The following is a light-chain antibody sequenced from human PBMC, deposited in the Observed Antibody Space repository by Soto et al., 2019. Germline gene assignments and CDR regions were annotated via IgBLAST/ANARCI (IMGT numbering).Light chain of an antibody. J-gene: IGLJ1*01. CDR3: CSLTTRDSHV. V-gene: IGLV2-14*01. CDR2: AVS. Sequence: SALTXPASVSGSPGQSITISCSGTSSDVGAHNLVSWYQQHPGRAPKLMIYAVSNRPSGVSNRFSGSKSGNTASLTISGLQAEDEADYYCCSLTTRDSHVFGTGTKVTVL. CDR1: SSDVGAHNL.